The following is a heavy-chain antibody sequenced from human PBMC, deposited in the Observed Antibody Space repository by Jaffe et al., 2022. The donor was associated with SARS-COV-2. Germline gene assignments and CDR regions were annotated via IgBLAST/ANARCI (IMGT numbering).Heavy chain of an antibody. D-gene: IGHD3-3*01. Sequence: QVQLQQWGAGLLKPSETLSLTCAVYGGSFSGYYWSWIRQPPGKGLEWIGEINHSGSTNYNPSLKSRVTISVDTSKNQFSLKLSSVTAADTAVYYCARGGGILDFWSGYLGGADAFDIWGQGTMVTVSS. CDR3: ARGGGILDFWSGYLGGADAFDI. CDR1: GGSFSGYY. J-gene: IGHJ3*02. CDR2: INHSGST. V-gene: IGHV4-34*01.